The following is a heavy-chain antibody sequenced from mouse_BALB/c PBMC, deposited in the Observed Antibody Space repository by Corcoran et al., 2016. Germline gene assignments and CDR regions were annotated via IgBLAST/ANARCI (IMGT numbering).Heavy chain of an antibody. J-gene: IGHJ2*01. CDR2: INTYTGEP. V-gene: IGHV9-1*02. D-gene: IGHD1-1*01. Sequence: QIQLVQSGPELKKPGETVKISCKASGYTFTNYGMNWVKQAPGKGVKWMGWINTYTGEPTYADDFKGRFAFSLETSASTAYLQINNLKNEDMATYFCALYYGSSYVDYWGQGTTLTVSS. CDR1: GYTFTNYG. CDR3: ALYYGSSYVDY.